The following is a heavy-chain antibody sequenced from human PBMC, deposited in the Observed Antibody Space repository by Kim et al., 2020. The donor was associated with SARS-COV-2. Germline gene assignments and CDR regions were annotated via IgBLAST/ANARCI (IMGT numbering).Heavy chain of an antibody. J-gene: IGHJ5*02. CDR3: AALRIYYGSGSYFWFDP. CDR1: GGSFSGYY. CDR2: INHSGST. V-gene: IGHV4-34*01. D-gene: IGHD3-10*01. Sequence: SETLSFTCAVYGGSFSGYYWSWIRQPPGKGLEWIGEINHSGSTNYNPSLKSRVTISVDTSKNQFSLKLSSVTAADTAVYYCAALRIYYGSGSYFWFDPWGQGTLVTVSS.